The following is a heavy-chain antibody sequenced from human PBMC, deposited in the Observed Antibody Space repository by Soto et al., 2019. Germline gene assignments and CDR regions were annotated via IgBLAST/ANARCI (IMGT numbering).Heavy chain of an antibody. J-gene: IGHJ4*02. CDR2: MWYDGSNK. CDR1: GFTFSSYG. V-gene: IGHV3-33*01. D-gene: IGHD6-19*01. Sequence: QVQLVESGGGVVQPGRSLRLSCAASGFTFSSYGMHWVRQAPGKGLEWVAVMWYDGSNKYYADSVKGRFTISRDNSRTTWCRPVNSLRAEATAVYYCARDEGDSGWFYFDYWGQGTLVTVSS. CDR3: ARDEGDSGWFYFDY.